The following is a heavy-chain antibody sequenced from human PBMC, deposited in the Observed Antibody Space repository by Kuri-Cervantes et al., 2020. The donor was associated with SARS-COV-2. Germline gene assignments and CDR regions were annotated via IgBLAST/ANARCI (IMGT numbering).Heavy chain of an antibody. D-gene: IGHD3-3*01. Sequence: ASVKVSCKASGGTFSSYAISWVRQAPGQGLEWMGRFDPDDAETNYAQDFRGRVTMTEDTSTDTAYMELRSLRSEDTAVYYCASEGYFGVVTYAFEIWGQGTVVTVSS. CDR3: ASEGYFGVVTYAFEI. V-gene: IGHV1-24*01. CDR2: FDPDDAET. J-gene: IGHJ3*02. CDR1: GGTFSSYA.